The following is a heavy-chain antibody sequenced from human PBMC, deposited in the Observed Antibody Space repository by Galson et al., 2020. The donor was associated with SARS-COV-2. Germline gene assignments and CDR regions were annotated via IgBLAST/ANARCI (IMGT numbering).Heavy chain of an antibody. CDR3: VGSPSYLSFDS. CDR1: GGSLISGGFA. CDR2: IFHSGST. D-gene: IGHD1-26*01. Sequence: SETLSLTCAVSGGSLISGGFAWTWIRQPPRQGLEYIGYIFHSGSTYYNPSLKSRVTISIDTSKREFSLNLSSVTAADTAVYARVGSPSYLSFDSWGQRTLVTVSS. J-gene: IGHJ4*02. V-gene: IGHV4-30-4*07.